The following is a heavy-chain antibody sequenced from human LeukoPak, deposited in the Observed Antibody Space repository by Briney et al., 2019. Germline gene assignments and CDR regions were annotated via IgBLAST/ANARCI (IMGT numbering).Heavy chain of an antibody. CDR1: GGPISSYY. D-gene: IGHD1-26*01. CDR2: IYTSGST. J-gene: IGHJ6*03. Sequence: SETLSLTCTVSGGPISSYYWSWIRQPPGKGLEWIGYIYTSGSTNYNPSLKSRVTISVDTSKNQFSLKLSSVTAADTAVYYCARRLVGATRSYYYYYMDVWGKGTTVTVSS. V-gene: IGHV4-4*09. CDR3: ARRLVGATRSYYYYYMDV.